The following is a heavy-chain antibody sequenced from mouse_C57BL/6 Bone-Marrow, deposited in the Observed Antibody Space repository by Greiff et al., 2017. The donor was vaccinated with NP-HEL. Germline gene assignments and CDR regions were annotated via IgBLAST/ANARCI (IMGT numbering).Heavy chain of an antibody. CDR2: INPYNGGT. CDR3: ARWGRLRFYYAMDY. CDR1: GYTFTDYY. D-gene: IGHD2-2*01. Sequence: VQLKESGPVLVKPGASVKMSCKASGYTFTDYYMNWVKQSPGKSLEWIGVINPYNGGTSYNQKFKGKATLTVDKSSSTAYMELSSLTSEDSAVYYGARWGRLRFYYAMDYWGQGTSVTVSS. J-gene: IGHJ4*01. V-gene: IGHV1-19*01.